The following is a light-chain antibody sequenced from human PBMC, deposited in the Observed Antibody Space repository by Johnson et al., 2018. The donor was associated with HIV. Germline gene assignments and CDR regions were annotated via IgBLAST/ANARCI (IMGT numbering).Light chain of an antibody. CDR3: GTWDSSLSGV. J-gene: IGLJ1*01. V-gene: IGLV1-51*02. CDR2: EDN. CDR1: SSNIENYF. Sequence: QSLLTQPPSVSAAPGQRVNISCSGNSSNIENYFVSWYQQLPGAAPRLLIYEDNKRPSGIPDRFSGSKSGASATLGITGLQTGDEADYYCGTWDSSLSGVFGTGTKVTVL.